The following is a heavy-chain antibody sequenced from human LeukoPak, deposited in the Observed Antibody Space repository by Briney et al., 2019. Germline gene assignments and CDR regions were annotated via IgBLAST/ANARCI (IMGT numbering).Heavy chain of an antibody. CDR1: GGSFSGYY. CDR3: ARGLSAIVY. V-gene: IGHV4-34*01. D-gene: IGHD2-15*01. J-gene: IGHJ4*02. CDR2: INHSGST. Sequence: ETLSLTCAVYGGSFSGYYWSWIRQPPGKGLEWIGEINHSGSTNYNPSLKSRVTISVDTSKNQFSLKLSSVTAADTAVYYCARGLSAIVYWGQGTLVTVSS.